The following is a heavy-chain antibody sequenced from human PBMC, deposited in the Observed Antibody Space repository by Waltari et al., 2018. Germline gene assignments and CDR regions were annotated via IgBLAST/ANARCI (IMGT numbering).Heavy chain of an antibody. V-gene: IGHV3-33*01. D-gene: IGHD6-19*01. CDR2: IWSDGDKK. CDR3: ARVAVPGTFFFDY. Sequence: QVQLVESGGGVVQPGRSLRLSCAASGFPLSNSGMHWVRQAPGKGLEWVAVIWSDGDKKYYEESVRGRFTISRDNSNNTLSLQMSSLRAEDTAVYYCARVAVPGTFFFDYWGQGTLVTVSS. CDR1: GFPLSNSG. J-gene: IGHJ4*02.